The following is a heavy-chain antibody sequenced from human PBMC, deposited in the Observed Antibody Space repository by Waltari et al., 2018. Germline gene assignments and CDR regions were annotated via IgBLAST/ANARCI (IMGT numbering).Heavy chain of an antibody. V-gene: IGHV4-59*01. CDR2: IYYSGST. CDR3: ASLMVAVAGTRDYYYMDV. CDR1: GGSISSYS. D-gene: IGHD6-19*01. Sequence: QVQLQESGPGLVKPSETLSLTCTVSGGSISSYSWSWIRQPPGKGLEWIGYIYYSGSTNYNPSLKSRVTISVDTSKNQFSLKLSSVTAADTAVYYCASLMVAVAGTRDYYYMDVWGKGTTVTVSS. J-gene: IGHJ6*03.